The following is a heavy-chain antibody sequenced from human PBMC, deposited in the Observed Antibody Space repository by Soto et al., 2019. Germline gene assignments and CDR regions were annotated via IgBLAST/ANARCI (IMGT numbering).Heavy chain of an antibody. J-gene: IGHJ6*02. CDR2: IYFSGST. V-gene: IGHV4-31*03. CDR1: GGSISGGTYY. D-gene: IGHD2-21*01. Sequence: TLSLTCTVSGGSISGGTYYWSWIRQPPGQGLEWIGYIYFSGSTYYNPSLKSRVIISVDTSKNQFSLRLSSVTAADTAVYYCARGDWPTQMDVWGQGTTVTVFS. CDR3: ARGDWPTQMDV.